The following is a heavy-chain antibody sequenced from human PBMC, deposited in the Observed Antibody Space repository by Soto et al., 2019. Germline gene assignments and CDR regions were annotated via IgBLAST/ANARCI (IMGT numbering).Heavy chain of an antibody. CDR2: IYTSGST. Sequence: SETLSLTCTVSCGSISSYYWSCIRQPAWKGLEWVGRIYTSGSTNYNPSLKSRVTMSVHTSQNQFSLKLPSLPAPDTAVDYCARAESVSYLEYWGQGTLVTLSS. V-gene: IGHV4-4*07. J-gene: IGHJ4*02. CDR3: ARAESVSYLEY. CDR1: CGSISSYY.